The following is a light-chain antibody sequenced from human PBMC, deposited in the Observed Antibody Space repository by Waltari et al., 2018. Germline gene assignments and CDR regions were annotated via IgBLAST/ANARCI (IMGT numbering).Light chain of an antibody. Sequence: EIVLPPSPATLSLSPGERATLSCWASQSVSGHLAWYQQKPGQAPRLLIYGASSRATGIPARFSGSGSGTDFTLTISSLEPEDFAVYYCQQRSNWPPYTFGQGTKLEIK. CDR1: QSVSGH. CDR2: GAS. V-gene: IGKV3-11*01. CDR3: QQRSNWPPYT. J-gene: IGKJ2*01.